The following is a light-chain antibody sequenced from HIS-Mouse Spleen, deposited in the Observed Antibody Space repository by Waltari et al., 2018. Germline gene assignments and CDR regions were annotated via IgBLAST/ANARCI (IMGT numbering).Light chain of an antibody. CDR1: SSNIGSNY. CDR3: AAWDDSLSGPV. Sequence: QSVLTQPPSASGTPGQRVTIPWSGSSSNIGSNYVYWYQQLPGTAPKLLIYRNNQRPSGVPDRFSGSKSGNSASLAISGLRSEDEADYYCAAWDDSLSGPVFGGGTKLTVL. CDR2: RNN. J-gene: IGLJ3*02. V-gene: IGLV1-47*01.